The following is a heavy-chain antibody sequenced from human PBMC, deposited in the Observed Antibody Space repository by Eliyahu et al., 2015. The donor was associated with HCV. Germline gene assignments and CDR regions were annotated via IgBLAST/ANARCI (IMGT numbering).Heavy chain of an antibody. CDR3: ARFRRYQDRSGFYYHFFDF. V-gene: IGHV1-18*04. CDR2: ISVHNGDT. J-gene: IGHJ4*02. CDR1: GYTFNSYD. D-gene: IGHD3-22*01. Sequence: QVQLVQSGAEMKKTGASVKVSCKTSGYTFNSYDISWVRQAPGQGLEWMGWISVHNGDTNYPQQFQGRVTMTRDTSTNSASMEMRNLRSDDTAVYYCARFRRYQDRSGFYYHFFDFWGQGTLVSVSS.